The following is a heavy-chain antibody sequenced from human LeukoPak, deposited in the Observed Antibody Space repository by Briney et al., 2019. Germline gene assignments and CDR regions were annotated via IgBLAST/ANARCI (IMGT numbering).Heavy chain of an antibody. D-gene: IGHD4-17*01. CDR1: GYSFSSCY. CDR2: INPSGDST. J-gene: IGHJ5*02. CDR3: ARENDYGNNWFDP. V-gene: IGHV1-46*01. Sequence: ASVKVSCKASGYSFSSCYMHWVRQAPGQGLEWMGIINPSGDSTTYAQKFQGRVTMTRDTSTRTVYMELSSLRSDDTAVYYCARENDYGNNWFDPWGQGTLVTVSS.